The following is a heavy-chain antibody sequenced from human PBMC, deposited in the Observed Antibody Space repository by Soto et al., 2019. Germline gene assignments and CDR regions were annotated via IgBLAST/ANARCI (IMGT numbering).Heavy chain of an antibody. J-gene: IGHJ6*02. CDR1: GGSFSGYY. CDR2: INHSGST. CDR3: AGEYSSGYYGMDV. Sequence: PSETLSLTCAVYGGSFSGYYWSWIRQPPGKGLEWIGEINHSGSTNYNPSLKSRVTMSVDTSKNQFSLKLSSVTAADTAVYYCAGEYSSGYYGMDVWGQGTTVTVSS. D-gene: IGHD5-18*01. V-gene: IGHV4-34*01.